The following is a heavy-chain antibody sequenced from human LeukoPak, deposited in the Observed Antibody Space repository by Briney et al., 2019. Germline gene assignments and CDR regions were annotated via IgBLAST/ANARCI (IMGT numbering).Heavy chain of an antibody. CDR3: AELGITILAGV. CDR1: GFTFSSYE. J-gene: IGHJ6*04. D-gene: IGHD3-10*01. Sequence: HPGGSLRLSCGASGFTFSSYEMNWVRQAPGKGLEWVSYISSSGSTIYYADSVKGRCTISRDNAKNSLYLQMNSLRAEETAVYSCAELGITILAGVWGKGTTVTISS. CDR2: ISSSGSTI. V-gene: IGHV3-48*03.